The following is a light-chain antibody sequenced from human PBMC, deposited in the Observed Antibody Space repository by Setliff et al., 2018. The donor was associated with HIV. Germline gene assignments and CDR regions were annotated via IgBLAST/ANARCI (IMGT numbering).Light chain of an antibody. CDR3: QVWDNISDHPV. CDR1: NIGSKS. V-gene: IGLV3-21*03. J-gene: IGLJ2*01. Sequence: SYELTQPPSVSVAPGRTAKITCGGNNIGSKSVHWYQQKPGQAPVLVVHDDSDRPSGIPERFSGSNSDNTATLTISGVEAGDEADYYCQVWDNISDHPVFGGGTKVTVL. CDR2: DDS.